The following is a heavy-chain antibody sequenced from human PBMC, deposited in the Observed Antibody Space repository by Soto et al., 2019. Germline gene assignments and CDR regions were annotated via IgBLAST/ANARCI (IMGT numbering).Heavy chain of an antibody. D-gene: IGHD4-17*01. Sequence: GGSLRLSCAASGFIFSSYSMNWVRQATGKGLEWVSYISSSSSTIYYADSMKGRFTISRDKAKNSLYLQMNSLRAEDTAVYYCASLNHDYGGYYYMDVWGKGTTDTVSS. CDR3: ASLNHDYGGYYYMDV. CDR1: GFIFSSYS. J-gene: IGHJ6*03. CDR2: ISSSSSTI. V-gene: IGHV3-48*01.